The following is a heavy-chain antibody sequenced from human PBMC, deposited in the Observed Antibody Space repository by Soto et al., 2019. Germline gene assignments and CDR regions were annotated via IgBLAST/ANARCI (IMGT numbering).Heavy chain of an antibody. V-gene: IGHV4-38-2*02. Sequence: SETLSLTCAVSGYSISSGYYWGWIRQPPGKGLEWIGSIYHSGSTYYNPSLKSRVTISVDTSKNQFSLKLSSVTAADTAVYYCARDSARTYYYCGMDVWGQGTTVTVSS. CDR3: ARDSARTYYYCGMDV. CDR2: IYHSGST. D-gene: IGHD3-10*01. CDR1: GYSISSGYY. J-gene: IGHJ6*02.